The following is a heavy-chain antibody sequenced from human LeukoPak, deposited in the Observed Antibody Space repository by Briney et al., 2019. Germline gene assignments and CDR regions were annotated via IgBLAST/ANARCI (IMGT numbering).Heavy chain of an antibody. CDR3: ARHVGGGYWYFDI. CDR2: ILYSGTT. D-gene: IGHD2-15*01. J-gene: IGHJ2*01. CDR1: SAFFSRNGYY. V-gene: IGHV4-39*01. Sequence: SETLSLTCTVSSAFFSRNGYYWGWIRLPPGKGLEWIGSILYSGTTYNNPSLKSRVTMSVDTSKNQFSLRLNSVTAADTAVYYCARHVGGGYWYFDIWGHGTQFTVSS.